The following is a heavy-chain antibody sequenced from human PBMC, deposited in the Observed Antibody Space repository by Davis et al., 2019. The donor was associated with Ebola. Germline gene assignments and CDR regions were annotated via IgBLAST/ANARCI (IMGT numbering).Heavy chain of an antibody. V-gene: IGHV3-48*01. CDR3: ARERYYYYYYGMDV. CDR2: ISSSSSTI. Sequence: GGSLRLSCAASGFTFSSYSMNWVRQAPGKGLEWVSYISSSSSTIYYADSVKGRFTISRDNAKNTLYLQMNSLRAEDTAVYYCARERYYYYYYGMDVWGKGTTVTVSS. CDR1: GFTFSSYS. J-gene: IGHJ6*04.